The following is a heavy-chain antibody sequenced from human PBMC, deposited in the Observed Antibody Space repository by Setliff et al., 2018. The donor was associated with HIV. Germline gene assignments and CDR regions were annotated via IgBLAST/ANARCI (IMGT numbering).Heavy chain of an antibody. CDR2: IFSQTHGGAI. CDR3: TGSFLGF. J-gene: IGHJ4*02. CDR1: GFIVTDNW. D-gene: IGHD3-3*01. Sequence: PGGSLRLSCAVSGFIVTDNWMAWARQAPGKGLEWVGHIFSQTHGGAISYVELVKGRFTISRDESRNILYLEMNNVNTEDTAVYYCTGSFLGFWGQGTLVTVSS. V-gene: IGHV3-15*06.